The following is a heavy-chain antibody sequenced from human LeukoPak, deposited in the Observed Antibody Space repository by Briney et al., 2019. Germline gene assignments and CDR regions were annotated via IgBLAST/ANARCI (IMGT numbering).Heavy chain of an antibody. V-gene: IGHV4-4*07. J-gene: IGHJ4*02. D-gene: IGHD1-26*01. CDR1: GGSISSYY. CDR2: IYTSGST. CDR3: ARDDAAGIVGATPGDY. Sequence: SETLSLTCTVSGGSISSYYWSWIRQPAGKGLEWIGRIYTSGSTNYNPSLKSRVTMSVDTSKNQFSLTLSSVTAADTAVYYCARDDAAGIVGATPGDYWGQGTLVTVSS.